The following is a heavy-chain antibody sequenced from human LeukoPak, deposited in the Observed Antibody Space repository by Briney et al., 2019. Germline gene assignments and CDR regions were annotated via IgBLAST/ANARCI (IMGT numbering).Heavy chain of an antibody. V-gene: IGHV4-59*01. CDR2: IYYSGST. CDR3: ARVSRYYYDSSGYYGRSDYYGMDV. D-gene: IGHD3-22*01. J-gene: IGHJ6*04. CDR1: DGSISSYY. Sequence: SETLSLTCTVSDGSISSYYWSWIRQPPGKGLEWIGYIYYSGSTNYNPSLKSRVTISVDTSKSQFPLKLRSVTAADTAVYYCARVSRYYYDSSGYYGRSDYYGMDVWGEGTTVTVSS.